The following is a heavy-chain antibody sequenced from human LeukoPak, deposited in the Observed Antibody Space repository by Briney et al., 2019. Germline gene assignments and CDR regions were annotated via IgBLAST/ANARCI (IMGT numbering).Heavy chain of an antibody. CDR1: GYSFSNYW. D-gene: IGHD1-1*01. CDR2: IYPGESDI. Sequence: GESLKISCKGSGYSFSNYWIGWVRQMPGKGLEWMGIIYPGESDIRYSPSFQGQVTISADKSISTAYLQWSSLKASDTAIYYCARHETGPYFDYWGQGTLVTVSS. J-gene: IGHJ4*02. V-gene: IGHV5-51*01. CDR3: ARHETGPYFDY.